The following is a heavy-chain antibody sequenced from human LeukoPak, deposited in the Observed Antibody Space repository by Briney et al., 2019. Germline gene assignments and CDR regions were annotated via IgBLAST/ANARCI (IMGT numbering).Heavy chain of an antibody. CDR3: ARDRTVIPAAMSGISY. D-gene: IGHD2-2*01. V-gene: IGHV1-69*04. CDR1: GGTFSSYA. Sequence: ASVKVSCKASGGTFSSYAINWVRQAPGQGLEWMGRIIPLLGVANYAQKFQGRVTMTRDTSTSTVYMELSSLRSEDTAVYYCARDRTVIPAAMSGISYWGQGTLVTVSS. CDR2: IIPLLGVA. J-gene: IGHJ4*02.